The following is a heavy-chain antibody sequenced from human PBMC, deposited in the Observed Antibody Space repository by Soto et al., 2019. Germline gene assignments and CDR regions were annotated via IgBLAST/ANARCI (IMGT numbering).Heavy chain of an antibody. V-gene: IGHV3-23*01. Sequence: HPGGSLRLSCAASGFTFSSYAMSWVRQAPGKGLEWVSTISGSGVSTYYADSVKGRFTISRDSSKNTLYLQMNSLRAEDTAVYYCEKHPYYDNSGDPGHFDYWGQGTLVTVSS. CDR1: GFTFSSYA. J-gene: IGHJ4*02. CDR3: EKHPYYDNSGDPGHFDY. D-gene: IGHD3-22*01. CDR2: ISGSGVST.